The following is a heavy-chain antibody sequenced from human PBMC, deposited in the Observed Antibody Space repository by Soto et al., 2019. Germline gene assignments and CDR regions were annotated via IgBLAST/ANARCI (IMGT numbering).Heavy chain of an antibody. CDR3: ARGLRRQLLNWFDP. D-gene: IGHD2-2*01. CDR2: INHSGST. CDR1: GGSFSGHY. V-gene: IGHV4-34*01. J-gene: IGHJ5*02. Sequence: PSETLSLTCAVYGGSFSGHYWSWIRQPPGKGLEWIGEINHSGSTNYNPSLKSRVTISVDTSKNQFSLKLSSVTAADTAVYYCARGLRRQLLNWFDPWGQGTLVTVSS.